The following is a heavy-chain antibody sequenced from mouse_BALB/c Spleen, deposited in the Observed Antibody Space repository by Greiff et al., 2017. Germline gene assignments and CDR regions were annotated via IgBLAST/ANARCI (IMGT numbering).Heavy chain of an antibody. V-gene: IGHV10-1*02. J-gene: IGHJ4*01. Sequence: EVKLVESGGGLVQPKGSLKLSCAASGFTFNTYAMNWVRQAPGKGLEWVARIRSKSNNYATYYADSVKDRFTISRDDSQSMLYLQMNNLKTEDTAMYYCVRHGPYAMDYWGQGTSVTVSS. CDR3: VRHGPYAMDY. CDR1: GFTFNTYA. D-gene: IGHD1-1*02. CDR2: IRSKSNNYAT.